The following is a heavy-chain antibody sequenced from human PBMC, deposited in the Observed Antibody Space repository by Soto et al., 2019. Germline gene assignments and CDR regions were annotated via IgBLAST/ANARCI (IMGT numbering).Heavy chain of an antibody. V-gene: IGHV3-30-3*01. D-gene: IGHD3-3*01. Sequence: QVQLVESGGGVVQPGRSLRLSCAASGFTFSSYAMHWVRQAPGKGLEWVVVISYDGSNKYYADSVKGRFTISRDNSKNTLYLQMNSLRAEDTAVYYCARGDFWSGLDYWGQGSLVTVSS. CDR2: ISYDGSNK. CDR3: ARGDFWSGLDY. J-gene: IGHJ4*02. CDR1: GFTFSSYA.